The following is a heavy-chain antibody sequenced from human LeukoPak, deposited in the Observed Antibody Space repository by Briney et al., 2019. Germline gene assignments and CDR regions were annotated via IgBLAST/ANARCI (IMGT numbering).Heavy chain of an antibody. CDR3: ASHYDFWSGYYTPSDY. Sequence: PGGSRRLSCAASGFTFSSYAMSWVRQAPGKGLEWVSAISGSGGSTYYADSVKGRFTISRDNSKNTLYLQMNSLRAEDTAVYYCASHYDFWSGYYTPSDYWGQGTLVTVSS. V-gene: IGHV3-23*01. J-gene: IGHJ4*02. CDR2: ISGSGGST. D-gene: IGHD3-3*01. CDR1: GFTFSSYA.